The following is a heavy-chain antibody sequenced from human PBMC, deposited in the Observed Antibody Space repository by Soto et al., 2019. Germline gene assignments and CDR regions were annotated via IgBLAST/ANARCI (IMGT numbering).Heavy chain of an antibody. J-gene: IGHJ3*01. Sequence: QVQLVQSGAEVKKPGSSVKVSCKASVGTFSSYAISWVRQAPGQGLAWMGGIIPIFGTANYAQKFQGRVTIGADGSTSTAYRELGSLRSEDTAVYYCARERITRSSGAFDFWGQGRMVAVSS. V-gene: IGHV1-69*01. D-gene: IGHD3-22*01. CDR3: ARERITRSSGAFDF. CDR1: VGTFSSYA. CDR2: IIPIFGTA.